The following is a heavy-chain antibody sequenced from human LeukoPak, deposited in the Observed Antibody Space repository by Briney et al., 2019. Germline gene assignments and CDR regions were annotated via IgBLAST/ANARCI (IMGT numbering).Heavy chain of an antibody. CDR1: GYTFTGYY. D-gene: IGHD3-10*01. V-gene: IGHV1-2*02. J-gene: IGHJ5*02. CDR2: ITPNSGGT. CDR3: ARSRVGLWFGEKGWFDP. Sequence: ASVKVSCKASGYTFTGYYLHWVRQAPGQGLEWMGWITPNSGGTNYAQRFQGRVTMTRDTSISTAYMELSRLRSDDTAVYYCARSRVGLWFGEKGWFDPWGQGTLATVSS.